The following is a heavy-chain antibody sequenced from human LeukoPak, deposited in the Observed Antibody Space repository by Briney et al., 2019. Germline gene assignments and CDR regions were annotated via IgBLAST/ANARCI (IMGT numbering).Heavy chain of an antibody. CDR3: AKDRAAMGLMAY. J-gene: IGHJ4*02. D-gene: IGHD5-18*01. V-gene: IGHV3-30-3*01. Sequence: GGSLRLSCAASGFTFSSYAMHWVRQAPGKGLEWVAVISYDGSNKYYADSVKGRFTISRDNSKNTLYLQMNSLRAEDTAVYYCAKDRAAMGLMAYWGQGTLVTVSS. CDR2: ISYDGSNK. CDR1: GFTFSSYA.